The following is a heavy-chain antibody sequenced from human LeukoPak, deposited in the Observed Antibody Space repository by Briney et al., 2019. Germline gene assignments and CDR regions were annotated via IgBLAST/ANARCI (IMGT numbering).Heavy chain of an antibody. D-gene: IGHD3-22*01. CDR1: GFTFSSYA. Sequence: GGSLRLSCAASGFTFSSYAMSWVRQAPGKGLEWVSGISGSGGSTDYVDSVKGRFTISRGNSKNTLYLQMNSLRAEDTAVYYCAKTGSGYYYFDYWGQGTLVTVSS. CDR2: ISGSGGST. J-gene: IGHJ4*02. CDR3: AKTGSGYYYFDY. V-gene: IGHV3-23*01.